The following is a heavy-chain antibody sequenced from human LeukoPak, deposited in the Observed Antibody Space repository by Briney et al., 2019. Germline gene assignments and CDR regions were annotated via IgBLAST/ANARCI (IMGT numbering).Heavy chain of an antibody. CDR3: ASLAVAGLSEGY. D-gene: IGHD6-19*01. V-gene: IGHV4-39*01. CDR1: GGSISSSSYY. J-gene: IGHJ4*02. CDR2: IYYSGST. Sequence: SETLSLTCTLSGGSISSSSYYWGWIRQPPGKGLEWIASIYYSGSTYYNPSLKSRVTISVDTSRNQFSLKLNSVTAADTAVYYCASLAVAGLSEGYWGQGTLVIVSS.